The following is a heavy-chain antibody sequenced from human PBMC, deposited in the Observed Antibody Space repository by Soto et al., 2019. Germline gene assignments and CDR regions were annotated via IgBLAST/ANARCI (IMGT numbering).Heavy chain of an antibody. Sequence: QVQLQESGPGLVKPSQTLSLTCTVSGGSISSGGYYWSWIRQHPGKGLEWIGYIYYSGSTYYNPSLKSRVTIAVDTSKNQLSLKLSSVTAADTAVYYCARGSVVAATLFDYWGQGTLVTVSS. D-gene: IGHD2-15*01. CDR3: ARGSVVAATLFDY. J-gene: IGHJ4*02. V-gene: IGHV4-31*03. CDR2: IYYSGST. CDR1: GGSISSGGYY.